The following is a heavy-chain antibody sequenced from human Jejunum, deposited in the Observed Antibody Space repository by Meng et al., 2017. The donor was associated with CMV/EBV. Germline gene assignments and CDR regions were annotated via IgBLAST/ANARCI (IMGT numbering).Heavy chain of an antibody. CDR1: GYTFTGYN. J-gene: IGHJ4*02. CDR3: ARGHNFGFEY. D-gene: IGHD1-1*01. V-gene: IGHV1-2*06. Sequence: QVQLVQSGGEVKKPVASVKVSCKASGYTFTGYNMHWVRQAPGQGLEWMGRIITNTGGTNYAQKFQGRVTMTRDTSISTGYMELNSLRSDDTAVYYCARGHNFGFEYWGQGTLVTVSS. CDR2: IITNTGGT.